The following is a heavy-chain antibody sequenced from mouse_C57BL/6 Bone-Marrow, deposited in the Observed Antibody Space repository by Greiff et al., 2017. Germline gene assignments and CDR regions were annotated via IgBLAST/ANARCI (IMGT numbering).Heavy chain of an antibody. CDR2: IDPSDSET. Sequence: QVQLQQPGAELVRPGSSVKLSCKASGYTFTSYWMHWVKQRPIQGLEWIGNIDPSDSETHYNQKFKDKATLTVDKSSSTAYMQLSSLTSEDSAVYYCARDHYYCSSYGYYAMDYWGQGTSVTVSS. CDR1: GYTFTSYW. V-gene: IGHV1-52*01. J-gene: IGHJ4*01. CDR3: ARDHYYCSSYGYYAMDY. D-gene: IGHD1-1*01.